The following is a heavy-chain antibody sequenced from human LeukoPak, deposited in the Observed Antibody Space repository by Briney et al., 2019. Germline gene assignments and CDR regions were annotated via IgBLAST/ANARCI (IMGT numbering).Heavy chain of an antibody. CDR1: GGSISSSSHY. CDR3: AREDTGGLDY. D-gene: IGHD2-8*02. V-gene: IGHV4-39*07. CDR2: IYYSGST. J-gene: IGHJ4*02. Sequence: SETLSLTCTVSGGSISSSSHYWDWIRQPPGEGLEWIGSIYYSGSTYYNPSLKSRVTISVDTSKNQFSLKLISVTAADTAVYYCAREDTGGLDYWGQGILVTVSP.